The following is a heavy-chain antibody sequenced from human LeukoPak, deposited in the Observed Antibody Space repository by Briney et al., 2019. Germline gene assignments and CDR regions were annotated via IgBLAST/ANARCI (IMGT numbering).Heavy chain of an antibody. CDR1: GYTFISYG. D-gene: IGHD1-26*01. CDR2: ISTYNGNT. J-gene: IGHJ5*02. V-gene: IGHV1-18*01. CDR3: ATIVGHWFDP. Sequence: ASVKVSCKASGYTFISYGISWVRQAPGQGLEWMGWISTYNGNTNYAQKLQGRVTMTTDTSTSTAYMELRSLRSDDTAVYYCATIVGHWFDPWGQGTLVTVSS.